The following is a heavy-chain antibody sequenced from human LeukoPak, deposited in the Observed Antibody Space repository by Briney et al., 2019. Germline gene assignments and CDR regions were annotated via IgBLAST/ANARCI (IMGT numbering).Heavy chain of an antibody. CDR2: IYYSGST. CDR3: ARADYYGSGSYFLFDY. V-gene: IGHV4-30-4*01. J-gene: IGHJ4*02. Sequence: PSETLSLTCTVSGGSISSGDYYWSWIRQPPGKGLEWVGYIYYSGSTYYNPSLKSRVTISVGTSKNQFSLKLSSVTAADTAVYYCARADYYGSGSYFLFDYWGQGTLVTVSP. D-gene: IGHD3-10*01. CDR1: GGSISSGDYY.